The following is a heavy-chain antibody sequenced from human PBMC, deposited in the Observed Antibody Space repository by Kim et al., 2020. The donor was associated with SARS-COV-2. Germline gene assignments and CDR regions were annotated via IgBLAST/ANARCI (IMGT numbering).Heavy chain of an antibody. CDR2: IKQDGSEK. CDR3: ARIQLWGNYYYYGMDV. V-gene: IGHV3-7*03. D-gene: IGHD5-18*01. Sequence: GGSLRLSCEASGFTFSSYWMSWVRQAPGKGLEWVANIKQDGSEKYYVDSVKGRFTISRDNAKNSLYLQMNSLRAEDTAVYYCARIQLWGNYYYYGMDVWGQGTTVTVSS. J-gene: IGHJ6*02. CDR1: GFTFSSYW.